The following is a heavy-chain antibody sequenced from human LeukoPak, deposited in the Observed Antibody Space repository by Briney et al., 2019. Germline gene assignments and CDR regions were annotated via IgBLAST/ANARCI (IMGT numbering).Heavy chain of an antibody. Sequence: GGSVKVSCKASGYTFTSYGISWVRQAPGQGLQWMGGIIPIFGSANYAQKFQGRVTITADKSTSTAYMELSSLRSEDTAVYYCARTFGASYYGSGSDHIRKGNWFDPWGPGTLVTVSS. CDR1: GYTFTSYG. CDR2: IIPIFGSA. V-gene: IGHV1-69*06. J-gene: IGHJ5*02. CDR3: ARTFGASYYGSGSDHIRKGNWFDP. D-gene: IGHD3-10*01.